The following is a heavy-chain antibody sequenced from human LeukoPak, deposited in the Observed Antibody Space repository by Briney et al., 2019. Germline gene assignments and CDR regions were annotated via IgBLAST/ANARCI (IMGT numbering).Heavy chain of an antibody. D-gene: IGHD4-17*01. CDR2: ISYDGINK. CDR3: AKDSLPVMTTVTTKGGGMDV. Sequence: GGSLRLSCAASGFTFSSYAIHWVRQAPGKGLEWVAVISYDGINKHHADSVKGRFTISRDNSKNTLYLQMNSLRAEDTAVYYCAKDSLPVMTTVTTKGGGMDVWGQGTTVTVSS. V-gene: IGHV3-30-3*01. CDR1: GFTFSSYA. J-gene: IGHJ6*02.